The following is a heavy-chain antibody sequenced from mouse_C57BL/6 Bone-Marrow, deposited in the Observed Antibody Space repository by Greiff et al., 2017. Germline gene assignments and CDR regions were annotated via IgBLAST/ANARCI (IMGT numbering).Heavy chain of an antibody. CDR2: IRNKANGYTT. Sequence: EVKLMESGGGLVQPGGSLSLSCAASGFTFTDYYMSWVRQPPGKALEWLGFIRNKANGYTTEYSASVKGRFTISRDNSQSILYLQMNALRAEDSATYYCERYPHSNYVFDYWGQGTTLTVSS. D-gene: IGHD2-5*01. CDR1: GFTFTDYY. J-gene: IGHJ2*01. V-gene: IGHV7-3*01. CDR3: ERYPHSNYVFDY.